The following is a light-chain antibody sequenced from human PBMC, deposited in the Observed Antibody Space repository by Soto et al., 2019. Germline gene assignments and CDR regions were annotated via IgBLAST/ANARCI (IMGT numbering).Light chain of an antibody. J-gene: IGKJ1*01. V-gene: IGKV1-5*03. CDR3: QQYNSYSCT. CDR2: KAS. CDR1: QSISSW. Sequence: DIQMTQSPSTLSASVGDRVTITCRASQSISSWLAWYQQKPGKAPKLLIYKASSLESGVPSRFSGSGSGTEFTLTISSLQPDDFATYYCQQYNSYSCTFRQWTKVDIK.